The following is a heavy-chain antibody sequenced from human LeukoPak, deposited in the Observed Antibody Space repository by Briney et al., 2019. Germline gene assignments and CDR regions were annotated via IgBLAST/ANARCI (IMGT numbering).Heavy chain of an antibody. Sequence: ASVKVSCKASGYTFTSYGISWVRQAPGQGLEWIGWINTNTGNPTYAQGFTGRFVFSLDTSVSTAYLQISSLKADDTAVYYCARDRDWFDSWGQGTLVTVSS. CDR3: ARDRDWFDS. CDR1: GYTFTSYG. CDR2: INTNTGNP. J-gene: IGHJ5*01. V-gene: IGHV7-4-1*02.